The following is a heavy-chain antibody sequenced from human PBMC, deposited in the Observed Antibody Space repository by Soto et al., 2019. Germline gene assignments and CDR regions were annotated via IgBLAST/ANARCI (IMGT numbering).Heavy chain of an antibody. CDR3: ARHFRKGGSSSWVNYFDY. CDR1: GYSFTSYW. V-gene: IGHV5-51*01. J-gene: IGHJ4*02. D-gene: IGHD6-13*01. Sequence: GESLKISCKGSGYSFTSYWIGWVRQMPGKGLEWMGIIYPGDSDTRYSPSFQGQVTISADKSISTAYLQWSSLKASDTAMYYCARHFRKGGSSSWVNYFDYWGQGTLVTVSS. CDR2: IYPGDSDT.